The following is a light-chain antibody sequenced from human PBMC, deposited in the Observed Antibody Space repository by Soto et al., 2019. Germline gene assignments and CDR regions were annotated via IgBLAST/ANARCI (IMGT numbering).Light chain of an antibody. CDR2: DAS. V-gene: IGKV3D-20*02. CDR1: QSVSNNY. J-gene: IGKJ4*01. Sequence: EIVLTQSPGTLPLSPGERATLSCRASQSVSNNYLAWYQQKPGQAPRLLIYDASTRASGIPVRFSGTGYGTDFTLTISSLEPGDFAVYYCQQRSNWPLLTFGGGTKVDIK. CDR3: QQRSNWPLLT.